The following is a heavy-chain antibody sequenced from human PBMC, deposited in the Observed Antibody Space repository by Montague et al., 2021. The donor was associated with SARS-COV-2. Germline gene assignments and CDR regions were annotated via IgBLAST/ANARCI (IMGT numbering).Heavy chain of an antibody. D-gene: IGHD5-12*01. V-gene: IGHV4-39*02. CDR2: IYDSGST. CDR3: ARRGRKLLPVATTIGGFDI. CDR1: GGSISSSNYY. J-gene: IGHJ3*02. Sequence: TLSLTCTVSGGSISSSNYYWDWIRWPPGKGLEWIGSIYDSGSTYYNPSLKSRVTMSVDTSKNHFSLKLSSVTAADTAVYYCARRGRKLLPVATTIGGFDIGGQGTMVTVSS.